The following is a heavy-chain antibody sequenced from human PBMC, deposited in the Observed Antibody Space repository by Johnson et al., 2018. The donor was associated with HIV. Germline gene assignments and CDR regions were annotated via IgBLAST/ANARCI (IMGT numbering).Heavy chain of an antibody. Sequence: VQLVESGGGLVQPGGSLRLSCAASGFTFSTFPMHWVRQAPGKGLEYVSSVGTYAGNTHYGNFVKGRFTISRDNSKNTLYLQMGSLTTEDMAGYYCARDTPTGFAFDMWGQGTLVTVSS. CDR2: VGTYAGNT. CDR1: GFTFSTFP. V-gene: IGHV3-64*01. J-gene: IGHJ3*02. D-gene: IGHD4-11*01. CDR3: ARDTPTGFAFDM.